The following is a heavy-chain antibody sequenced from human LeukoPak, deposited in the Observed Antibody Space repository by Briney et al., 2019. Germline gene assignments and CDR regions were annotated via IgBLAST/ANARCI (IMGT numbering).Heavy chain of an antibody. J-gene: IGHJ6*02. CDR2: INHSGST. CDR1: GGSISSYY. CDR3: ARRSVRILRYYYYGMDV. Sequence: SETLSLTCTVSGGSISSYYWSWIRQPPGKGLEWSGEINHSGSTNYNPSLKSRVTISVDTSKNQFSLKLSSVTAADTAVYYCARRSVRILRYYYYGMDVWGQGTTVTVSS. V-gene: IGHV4-34*01. D-gene: IGHD3-10*01.